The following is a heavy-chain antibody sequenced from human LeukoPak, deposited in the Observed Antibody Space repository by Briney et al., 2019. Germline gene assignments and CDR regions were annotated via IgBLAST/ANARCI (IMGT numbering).Heavy chain of an antibody. CDR2: ISAYNGNT. D-gene: IGHD1-26*01. CDR3: ARLRRYSGSYPNYFDY. V-gene: IGHV1-18*01. Sequence: ASVKVSCKASGYTFTNHGISWVRQAPGQGLEWMGWISAYNGNTDYAQDLQGRVTMTTDTLTSTAYMELSSLRSEDTAVYYCARLRRYSGSYPNYFDYWGQGTLVTVSS. CDR1: GYTFTNHG. J-gene: IGHJ4*02.